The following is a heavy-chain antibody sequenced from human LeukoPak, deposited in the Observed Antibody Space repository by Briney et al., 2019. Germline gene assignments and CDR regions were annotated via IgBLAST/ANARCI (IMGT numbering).Heavy chain of an antibody. V-gene: IGHV4-39*07. CDR3: ARGSFEVVAAAQSNFDY. J-gene: IGHJ4*02. Sequence: SETLSLTCTVSGGSISSSSYYWGWIRQPPGKGLEWIGSIYYSGSTYYNPSLKSRVTISVDTSKNQFSLKLSSVTAADTAVYYCARGSFEVVAAAQSNFDYWGQGTLVTVSS. CDR2: IYYSGST. CDR1: GGSISSSSYY. D-gene: IGHD6-13*01.